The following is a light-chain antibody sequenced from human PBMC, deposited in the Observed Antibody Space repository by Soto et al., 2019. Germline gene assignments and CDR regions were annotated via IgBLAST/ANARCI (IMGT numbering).Light chain of an antibody. CDR3: CSYAGSFTGV. J-gene: IGLJ3*02. CDR1: SSDVGRYNY. Sequence: QSALTQPRSVSGSPGQSVAISCTGTSSDVGRYNYVSWYQQYPGKAPKLMVYAVTERPSGVPDRFSASKSGNTASLTISGLQAEDEAHYYCCSYAGSFTGVFGGGTKLTVL. V-gene: IGLV2-11*01. CDR2: AVT.